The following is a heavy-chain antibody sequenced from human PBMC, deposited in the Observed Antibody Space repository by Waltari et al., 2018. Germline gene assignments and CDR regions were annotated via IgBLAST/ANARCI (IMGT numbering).Heavy chain of an antibody. CDR1: GGSSRLYF. CDR3: ARHVTMLTHLAMDV. D-gene: IGHD1-20*01. CDR2: VNDRGST. V-gene: IGHV4-59*08. Sequence: QVKLLESGPGLVKPSETLSLTCIVSGGSSRLYFWNLIRQAPVKGREVVGYVNDRGSTSYNPSLASRVSMSLDTSKNQFSLRLTSVTAADTAVYFCARHVTMLTHLAMDVWGQGTTVTVSS. J-gene: IGHJ6*02.